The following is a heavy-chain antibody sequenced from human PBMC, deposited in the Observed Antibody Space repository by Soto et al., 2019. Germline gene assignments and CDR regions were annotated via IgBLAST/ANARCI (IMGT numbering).Heavy chain of an antibody. Sequence: ASVKVSCKASGYTFTSYAMHWVRQAPGQRLEWMGWINAGNGNTKYSQKFQGRVTITRDTSASTAYMELSSLRSEDTAMYYCARAPGGSSSFVDYWGQGTLVTVSS. J-gene: IGHJ4*02. CDR1: GYTFTSYA. D-gene: IGHD6-6*01. CDR2: INAGNGNT. V-gene: IGHV1-3*01. CDR3: ARAPGGSSSFVDY.